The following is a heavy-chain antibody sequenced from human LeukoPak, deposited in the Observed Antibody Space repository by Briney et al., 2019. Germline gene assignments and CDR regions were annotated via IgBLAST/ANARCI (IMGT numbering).Heavy chain of an antibody. CDR1: GGSTSSSGYY. CDR3: ARSVEGYCSGGSCYSYYYYMDV. V-gene: IGHV4-39*07. CDR2: IYYSGIT. D-gene: IGHD2-15*01. J-gene: IGHJ6*03. Sequence: SETLSLTCTVSGGSTSSSGYYWGWIRQSPGEGLEWIGNIYYSGITYYNPSLKSRVTISVDTSKNQFSLKLSSVTAADTAVYYCARSVEGYCSGGSCYSYYYYMDVWGKGTTVTVSS.